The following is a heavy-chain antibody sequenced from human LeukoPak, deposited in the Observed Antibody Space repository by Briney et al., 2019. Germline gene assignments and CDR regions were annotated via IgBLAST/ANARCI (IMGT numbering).Heavy chain of an antibody. CDR1: GGSFSGYY. CDR2: INHSGST. J-gene: IGHJ4*02. D-gene: IGHD1-26*01. CDR3: AGGVGATLYYFDY. Sequence: SETLSLTCAVYGGSFSGYYWSWIRQPPGKGLEWIGEINHSGSTNYNPSLKSRVTISVDTSKNQFSLKLSSVTAADTAVYYCAGGVGATLYYFDYWGQGTLVTVSS. V-gene: IGHV4-34*01.